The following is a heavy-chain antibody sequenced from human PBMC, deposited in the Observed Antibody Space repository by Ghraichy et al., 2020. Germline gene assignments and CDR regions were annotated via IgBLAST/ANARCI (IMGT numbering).Heavy chain of an antibody. D-gene: IGHD3-3*01. CDR1: GGSISSSRYY. CDR2: IYYSGST. J-gene: IGHJ4*02. Sequence: SETLSLTCTVSGGSISSSRYYWGCIRQPPGKGLEWIGSIYYSGSTYYNPSLKSRVTISVDTSKNQFSLKLSSVTAADTAVYYCARRPTDFWSGYFDYWGQGTLVTVSS. CDR3: ARRPTDFWSGYFDY. V-gene: IGHV4-39*01.